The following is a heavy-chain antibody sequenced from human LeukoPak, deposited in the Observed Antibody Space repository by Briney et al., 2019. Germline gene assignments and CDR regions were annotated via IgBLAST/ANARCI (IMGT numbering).Heavy chain of an antibody. J-gene: IGHJ4*02. D-gene: IGHD6-19*01. CDR3: ARVSIGWYSFDY. CDR1: GFTFSTYW. CDR2: INPDGTTT. V-gene: IGHV3-74*01. Sequence: GGSLRLSCAASGFTFSTYWMHWVRQAPGKGLVWVSRINPDGTTTSYADSVKGRFTISRDNAKDTVYLQMNSLRAEDTAVYYCARVSIGWYSFDYWGQGTLVTVSS.